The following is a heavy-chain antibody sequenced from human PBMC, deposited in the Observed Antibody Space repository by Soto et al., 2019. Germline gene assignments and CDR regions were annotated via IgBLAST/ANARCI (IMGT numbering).Heavy chain of an antibody. V-gene: IGHV1-69*13. Sequence: AASVKVSCKASGGTFSSYAISWVRQAPGQGLEWMGGIIPIFGTANYAQKFQGRVTITADESTSTAYMELSSLRSEDTAVYYCARATYFTMAQFFAYWGQGTLVTVSS. D-gene: IGHD3-10*01. CDR2: IIPIFGTA. CDR1: GGTFSSYA. J-gene: IGHJ4*02. CDR3: ARATYFTMAQFFAY.